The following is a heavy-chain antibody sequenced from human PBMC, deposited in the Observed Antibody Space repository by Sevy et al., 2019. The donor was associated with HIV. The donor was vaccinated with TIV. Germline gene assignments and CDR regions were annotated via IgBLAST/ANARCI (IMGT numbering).Heavy chain of an antibody. CDR2: ISGSGGST. Sequence: GGSLRLSCAASGFTFSSYAMSWVRQAPGKGLEWVSAISGSGGSTYYADSVKGRFTISRDNSKNTLYLQMNSLRAEDTAVYYCARHTGYSCCWDAFDIWGQGTMVTVSS. CDR3: ARHTGYSCCWDAFDI. CDR1: GFTFSSYA. V-gene: IGHV3-23*01. D-gene: IGHD6-13*01. J-gene: IGHJ3*02.